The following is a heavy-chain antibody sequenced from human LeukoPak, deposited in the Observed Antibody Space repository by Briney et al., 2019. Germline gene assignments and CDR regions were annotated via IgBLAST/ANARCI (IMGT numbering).Heavy chain of an antibody. D-gene: IGHD5-18*01. Sequence: SETLSLTCTVSGGSISSSNYYWGWIRQPPGKGLEWIGSIYYSGSTYYNPSLKSRVTMSVDTSKNQFSLKLSSVTAADTAVYYCARQPGYSYGLNCFDPWGQGTLVTVSS. CDR1: GGSISSSNYY. CDR3: ARQPGYSYGLNCFDP. V-gene: IGHV4-39*01. J-gene: IGHJ5*02. CDR2: IYYSGST.